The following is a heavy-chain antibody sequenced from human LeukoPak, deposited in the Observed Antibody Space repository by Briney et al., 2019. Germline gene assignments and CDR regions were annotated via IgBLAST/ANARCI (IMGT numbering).Heavy chain of an antibody. CDR3: AKVDSWGYGGALDY. D-gene: IGHD4/OR15-4a*01. V-gene: IGHV3-23*01. J-gene: IGHJ4*02. CDR2: ISGSGGST. Sequence: GGSLRLSCAASEFTFSSYGMSWVRQAPGKGLEWVSSISGSGGSTYYADSVKGRFTISRGSSKNTLYLQMNSLRAEDTAVYYCAKVDSWGYGGALDYWGQGTLVTVSS. CDR1: EFTFSSYG.